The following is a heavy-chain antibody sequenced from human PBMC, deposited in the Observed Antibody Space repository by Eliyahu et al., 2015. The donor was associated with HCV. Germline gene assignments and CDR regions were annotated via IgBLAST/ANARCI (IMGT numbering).Heavy chain of an antibody. CDR1: GFTFSSYA. V-gene: IGHV3-23*01. Sequence: EVQLLESGGGLVQPGGSLRLSCAASGFTFSSYAMSWVRQAPGKGLEWVSAISGSGGSTYYADSVKGRFTISRDNSKNTLYLQMNSLRAEDTAVYYCARGGYYDILTGYWSREEYFQHWGQGTLVTVSS. J-gene: IGHJ1*01. CDR2: ISGSGGST. CDR3: ARGGYYDILTGYWSREEYFQH. D-gene: IGHD3-9*01.